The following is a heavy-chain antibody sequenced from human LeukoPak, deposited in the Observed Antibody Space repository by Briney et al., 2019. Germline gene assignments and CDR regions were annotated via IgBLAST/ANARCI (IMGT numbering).Heavy chain of an antibody. CDR3: AKARRIVSGYDPRLDY. Sequence: GGSLRLSCAASGFIFSNYAMSWVRQAPGKGLEWVSAIYGNGGTTYYADSVKGRFTISRDNSKNTLYLQMNSLRAEDTAVYYCAKARRIVSGYDPRLDYWGQGTLVTVSS. V-gene: IGHV3-23*01. CDR1: GFIFSNYA. J-gene: IGHJ4*02. D-gene: IGHD5-12*01. CDR2: IYGNGGTT.